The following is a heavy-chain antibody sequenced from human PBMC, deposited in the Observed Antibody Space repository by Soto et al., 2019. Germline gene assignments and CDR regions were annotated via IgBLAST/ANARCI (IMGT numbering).Heavy chain of an antibody. D-gene: IGHD2-15*01. Sequence: GASVKVSCKASGVTFSSETLGWVRQAPGQGLEWVGGIIPLFGTASYAQKFQGRVTITADESTTTAYMEVRSLRSDDTAVYYCARGSYCSGGTFCTTWFDPWGQGTLVTVSS. CDR2: IIPLFGTA. CDR3: ARGSYCSGGTFCTTWFDP. V-gene: IGHV1-69*13. CDR1: GVTFSSET. J-gene: IGHJ5*02.